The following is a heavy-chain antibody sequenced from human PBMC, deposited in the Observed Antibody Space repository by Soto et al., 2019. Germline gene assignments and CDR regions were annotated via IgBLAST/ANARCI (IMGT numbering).Heavy chain of an antibody. J-gene: IGHJ6*02. CDR1: GFTFSNAW. D-gene: IGHD2-15*01. Sequence: EVQLVESGGGLVKPGGSLRLSCAASGFTFSNAWMSWVRQAPGKGLEWVGRIKSKTDGGTTDYAAPVKGRFTISRDDSKNTLYLQMNSLKTEDTAVYYCTRTPYYYYGMDVWSQGTTVTVSS. V-gene: IGHV3-15*01. CDR2: IKSKTDGGTT. CDR3: TRTPYYYYGMDV.